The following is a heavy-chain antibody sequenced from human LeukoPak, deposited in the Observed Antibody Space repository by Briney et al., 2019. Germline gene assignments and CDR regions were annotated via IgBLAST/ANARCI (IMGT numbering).Heavy chain of an antibody. CDR3: GRSGAAEGPTHNWFDP. J-gene: IGHJ5*02. Sequence: SETLSLTCTVSGGPISSSNDYWGWVRQPPGKGLEWIGSIYYSGTTYYSQSLKSRVTISVDTSKNQFSLKLTSVTAADTAVYYCGRSGAAEGPTHNWFDPWSQGTLVTVSS. CDR2: IYYSGTT. V-gene: IGHV4-39*01. CDR1: GGPISSSNDY. D-gene: IGHD6-13*01.